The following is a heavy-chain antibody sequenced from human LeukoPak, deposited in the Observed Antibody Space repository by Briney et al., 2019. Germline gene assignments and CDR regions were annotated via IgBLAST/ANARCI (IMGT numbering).Heavy chain of an antibody. CDR3: ARFVIATQNYFDP. D-gene: IGHD6-6*01. CDR1: GFTFSTYF. V-gene: IGHV3-66*01. CDR2: IYSGGNT. J-gene: IGHJ5*02. Sequence: GGSLRLSCAASGFTFSTYFMNWVRQAPGKGLEWVSVIYSGGNTYYADSVKGRFTISRDNSKNTLYLQMNSLRAEDTAVYYCARFVIATQNYFDPWGEGNLVTVSS.